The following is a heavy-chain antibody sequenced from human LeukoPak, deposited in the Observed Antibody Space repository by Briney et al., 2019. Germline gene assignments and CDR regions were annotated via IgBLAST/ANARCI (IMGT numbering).Heavy chain of an antibody. CDR2: ITGSGGTS. D-gene: IGHD3-10*01. V-gene: IGHV3-23*01. J-gene: IGHJ4*02. Sequence: RSGGSLRLSCAASGFTFSSYAMTWVRQTPGKGLEWVSGITGSGGTSNYADSVKGRFTVSRDNSKNTLYLQMNSLRVDDTAVYYCARCRGSGTYFKNPLGYWGQGTLVSVSS. CDR1: GFTFSSYA. CDR3: ARCRGSGTYFKNPLGY.